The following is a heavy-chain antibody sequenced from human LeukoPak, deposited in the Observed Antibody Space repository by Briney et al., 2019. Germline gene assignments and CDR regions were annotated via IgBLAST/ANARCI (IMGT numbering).Heavy chain of an antibody. CDR3: ARALGGGALN. V-gene: IGHV4-59*11. D-gene: IGHD1-26*01. CDR1: GGSISSHY. J-gene: IGHJ4*02. CDR2: IYYSGST. Sequence: SETLSLTCTVSGGSISSHYWSWIRQPPGNGLEWIGYIYYSGSTNYNPSLKSRVTISVDTSKNQFSLKLSSVTAADTAGYYCARALGGGALNWGQGTLVTVSS.